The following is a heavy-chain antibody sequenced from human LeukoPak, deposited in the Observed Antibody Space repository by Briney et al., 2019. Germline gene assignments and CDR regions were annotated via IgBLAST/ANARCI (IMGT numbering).Heavy chain of an antibody. D-gene: IGHD5-18*01. CDR3: AKRGDSYGYDY. J-gene: IGHJ4*02. Sequence: GGSLRLSCAASGFTSRTYAMSWVRQAPGKGLDWVSSISGGGGTTYYADSVKGRFTISRDNSKNTLYLQMNSLRAEDTAVYYCAKRGDSYGYDYWGQGTLVTVSS. V-gene: IGHV3-23*01. CDR1: GFTSRTYA. CDR2: ISGGGGTT.